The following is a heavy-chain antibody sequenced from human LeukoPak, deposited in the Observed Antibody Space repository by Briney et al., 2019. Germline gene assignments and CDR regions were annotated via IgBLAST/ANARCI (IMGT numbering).Heavy chain of an antibody. V-gene: IGHV4-59*01. CDR2: IYYSGST. CDR1: GGSISSYY. J-gene: IGHJ6*02. CDR3: ARDLTGHYDILTGYYGYYGMDV. D-gene: IGHD3-9*01. Sequence: SETLSLTCTVSGGSISSYYWSWIRQPPGKGLEWIGYIYYSGSTNYNPSLKSRVTISVDTSKNQFSLKLSSVTAADTAVYYCARDLTGHYDILTGYYGYYGMDVWGQGTTVPVSS.